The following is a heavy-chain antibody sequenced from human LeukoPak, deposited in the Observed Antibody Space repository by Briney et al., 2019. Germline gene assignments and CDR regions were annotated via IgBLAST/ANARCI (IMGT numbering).Heavy chain of an antibody. D-gene: IGHD5-18*01. Sequence: GESLKISCKGSGYSFTNYWIGWVRQMPGKGLEWLGIIYPGDSHTRYSPSFQGQVTISADKSISTAYLQWSSLKASDTAMYYCVRLERSMIRGYSYGSFDYWGQGTLVTVSS. J-gene: IGHJ4*02. CDR2: IYPGDSHT. CDR1: GYSFTNYW. V-gene: IGHV5-51*01. CDR3: VRLERSMIRGYSYGSFDY.